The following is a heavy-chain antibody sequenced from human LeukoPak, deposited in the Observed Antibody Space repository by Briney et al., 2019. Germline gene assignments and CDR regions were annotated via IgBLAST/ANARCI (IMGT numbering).Heavy chain of an antibody. V-gene: IGHV4-34*01. Sequence: SQTLSLTCAVYGGSFSGYYWSWIRQPPGKGLEWIGEINHSGSTNYNPSLKSRVTISVDTSKNQFSLKLSSVTAADTAVYYCARGGDIVVVVAATGAFDIWGQGTMVTVSS. D-gene: IGHD2-15*01. J-gene: IGHJ3*02. CDR3: ARGGDIVVVVAATGAFDI. CDR1: GGSFSGYY. CDR2: INHSGST.